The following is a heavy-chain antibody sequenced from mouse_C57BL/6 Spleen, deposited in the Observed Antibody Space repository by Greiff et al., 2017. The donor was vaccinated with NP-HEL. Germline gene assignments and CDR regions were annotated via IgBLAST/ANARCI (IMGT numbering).Heavy chain of an antibody. CDR1: GYTFTDYE. J-gene: IGHJ1*03. V-gene: IGHV1-15*01. D-gene: IGHD2-2*01. Sequence: QVQLQQSGAELVRPGASVTLSCKASGYTFTDYEMHWVKQTPVHGLEWIGAIDPETGGTAYNQKFKGKAILTADKSSSTAYMELRSLTSEDSAVYYCTRPSYYGYDWYFDVWGTGTTVTVSS. CDR3: TRPSYYGYDWYFDV. CDR2: IDPETGGT.